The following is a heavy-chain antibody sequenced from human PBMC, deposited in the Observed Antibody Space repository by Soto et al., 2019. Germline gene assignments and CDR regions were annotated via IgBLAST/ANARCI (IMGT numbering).Heavy chain of an antibody. J-gene: IGHJ4*02. CDR1: GFTFRSFV. D-gene: IGHD3-16*01. Sequence: QVQLVESGGGVVQPGTSLRLSCVGSGFTFRSFVIHWVRQAPGKGLEWVALTSYAGSNTDYDDSVKGRFTISRDNSRNTVDLQMDSLRLEDTALYYCARWGTTGGLDVWGQGTLVSVSS. CDR2: TSYAGSNT. V-gene: IGHV3-30*19. CDR3: ARWGTTGGLDV.